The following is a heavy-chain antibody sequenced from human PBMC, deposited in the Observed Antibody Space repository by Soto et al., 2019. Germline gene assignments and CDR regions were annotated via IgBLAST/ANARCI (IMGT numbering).Heavy chain of an antibody. Sequence: QVQLVQSGAEVKKPGASVKVSCKASGYTFTSYAMHWVRQAPGQRLEWMGWINAGNGNTKYSQKFQGRVTITRDTSASTAYMQLSSLRSEDTAVYYCARTLVGATPADYWGQGTLVTVSS. CDR1: GYTFTSYA. V-gene: IGHV1-3*01. CDR2: INAGNGNT. CDR3: ARTLVGATPADY. D-gene: IGHD1-26*01. J-gene: IGHJ4*02.